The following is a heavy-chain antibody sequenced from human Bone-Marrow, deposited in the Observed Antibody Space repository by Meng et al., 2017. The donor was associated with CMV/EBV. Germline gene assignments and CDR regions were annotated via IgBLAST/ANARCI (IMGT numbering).Heavy chain of an antibody. Sequence: GESLKISCAASGFTFSNYWMHWVRQAPGKGLVWVARIDSDESNTSDESKTRYADSVKGRFTISRDDARNTLYLQMNSLRADDTAVYYCARSTSSSTDYGGWGQGILVTVSS. CDR2: IDSDESNT. CDR3: ARSTSSSTDYGG. D-gene: IGHD4-17*01. CDR1: GFTFSNYW. J-gene: IGHJ4*02. V-gene: IGHV3-74*01.